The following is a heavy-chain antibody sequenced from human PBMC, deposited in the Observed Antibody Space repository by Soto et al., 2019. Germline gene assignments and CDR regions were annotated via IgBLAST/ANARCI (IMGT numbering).Heavy chain of an antibody. CDR1: VGSVGGYY. Sequence: SETLSLTCAVYVGSVGGYYWNWIRLPPGKGLEWIGQINQSGSTNYSPSLKSRVTVSVDTSNNQFSLKLHSVTAADTAVYYCARGRYSDSSGFYDAFDIWGQGTMVTVSS. CDR3: ARGRYSDSSGFYDAFDI. CDR2: INQSGST. J-gene: IGHJ3*02. V-gene: IGHV4-34*01. D-gene: IGHD3-22*01.